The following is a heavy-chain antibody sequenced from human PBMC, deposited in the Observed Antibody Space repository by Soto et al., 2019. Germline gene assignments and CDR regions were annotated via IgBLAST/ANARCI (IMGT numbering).Heavy chain of an antibody. J-gene: IGHJ6*02. Sequence: ESGPVLVKPTETLTLTRTVSGFSLSNARMGVSWIRQPPGKALEWLAHIFSNDEKSYSTSLKSRLTISKDTSKSQVVLTMTNMDPVDTATYYCARTVRTFGVVGYYYYGMDVWGQGTTVTVSS. CDR3: ARTVRTFGVVGYYYYGMDV. CDR2: IFSNDEK. CDR1: GFSLSNARMG. D-gene: IGHD3-3*01. V-gene: IGHV2-26*01.